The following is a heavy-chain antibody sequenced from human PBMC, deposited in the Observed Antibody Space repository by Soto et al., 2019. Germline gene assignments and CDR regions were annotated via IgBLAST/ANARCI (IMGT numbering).Heavy chain of an antibody. D-gene: IGHD2-21*02. V-gene: IGHV1-69*02. CDR1: GGTFSSYT. CDR2: IIPILGIA. CDR3: ARATRGGDGGRFDP. Sequence: QVQLVQSGAEVKKPGSSVKVSCKASGGTFSSYTISWVRQAPGQGLEWMGRIIPILGIANYTQKFQGRVTITANNARTTEYMELSNLRSEDTAVYYWARATRGGDGGRFDPWGQGTLVTVSS. J-gene: IGHJ5*02.